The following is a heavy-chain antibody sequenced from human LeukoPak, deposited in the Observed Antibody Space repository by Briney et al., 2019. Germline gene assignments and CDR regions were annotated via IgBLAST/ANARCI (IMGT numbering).Heavy chain of an antibody. CDR2: IHNSGRT. Sequence: SETLSLTCTVSGGSISSYYWSWIRQSPGKGLEWIGYIHNSGRTNYNPSLKSRVTGFVDTSKNQVSLRLSSVTAADTAVYYCARHGTISSESYFDYWGQGALVTVSS. D-gene: IGHD1-14*01. CDR3: ARHGTISSESYFDY. CDR1: GGSISSYY. J-gene: IGHJ4*02. V-gene: IGHV4-59*08.